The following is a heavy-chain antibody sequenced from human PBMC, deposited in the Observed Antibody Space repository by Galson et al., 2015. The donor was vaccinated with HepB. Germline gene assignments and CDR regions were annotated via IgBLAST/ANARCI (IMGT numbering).Heavy chain of an antibody. CDR3: ARSQGQWFGESRYDAFDI. CDR1: GFTFSSYW. CDR2: INSDGSST. V-gene: IGHV3-74*01. D-gene: IGHD3-10*01. J-gene: IGHJ3*02. Sequence: SLRLSCAASGFTFSSYWMHWVRQAPGKGLVWVSRINSDGSSTSYAASVKGRFTISRDNAKNTLYLQMNSLRAEDTAVYYCARSQGQWFGESRYDAFDIWGQGTMVTVSS.